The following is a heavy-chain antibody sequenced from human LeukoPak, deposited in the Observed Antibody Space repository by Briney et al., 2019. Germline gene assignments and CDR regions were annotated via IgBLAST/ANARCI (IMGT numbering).Heavy chain of an antibody. J-gene: IGHJ4*02. D-gene: IGHD2-21*02. Sequence: SVTVSFKASGGTFIIYAISWVRQAPGQGLEWMGRIIPIFGIANYAQKFQGRVTITADKSTSTAYMELSSLRSEDTAVYYCAVVTSLGGFDYWGQGTLVTVSS. CDR2: IIPIFGIA. CDR3: AVVTSLGGFDY. CDR1: GGTFIIYA. V-gene: IGHV1-69*04.